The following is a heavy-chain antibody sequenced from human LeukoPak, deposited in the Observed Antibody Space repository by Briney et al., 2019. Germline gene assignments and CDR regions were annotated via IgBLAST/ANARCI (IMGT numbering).Heavy chain of an antibody. CDR2: IIPIFGTS. V-gene: IGHV1-69*13. D-gene: IGHD6-19*01. CDR3: ARGQVRQWLAVPFDD. J-gene: IGHJ4*02. Sequence: ASVKVSCKASGGTFSSYDMSWVRQAPGQGLEWMGGIIPIFGTSKYARKFQGRVTITADESTSTAYMELSSLRFEDTAVYYCARGQVRQWLAVPFDDWGQGTLVTVSS. CDR1: GGTFSSYD.